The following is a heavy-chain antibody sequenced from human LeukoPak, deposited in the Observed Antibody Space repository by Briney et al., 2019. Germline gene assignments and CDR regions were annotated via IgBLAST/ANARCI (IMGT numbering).Heavy chain of an antibody. CDR3: ASLDWNLDY. D-gene: IGHD1-1*01. J-gene: IGHJ4*02. Sequence: KFQGRVTITRDTSASTAYMELSSLRSEDTAVYYCASLDWNLDYWGQGTLVAVSS. V-gene: IGHV1-3*01.